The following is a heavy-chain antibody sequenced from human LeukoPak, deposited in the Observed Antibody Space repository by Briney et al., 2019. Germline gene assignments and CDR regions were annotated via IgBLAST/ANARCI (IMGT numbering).Heavy chain of an antibody. CDR3: ARDMYSFGSGGYYYYMDV. J-gene: IGHJ6*03. V-gene: IGHV4-61*02. CDR1: GGSITSGSYY. D-gene: IGHD3-10*01. CDR2: IYTSGST. Sequence: SETLSLTCTVSGGSITSGSYYWSWIRQPAGKGLEWMGRIYTSGSTYHNPSLKSRVTISVDTSKNQFSLNLSSVTAADTAVYYCARDMYSFGSGGYYYYMDVWGKGTTVTVSS.